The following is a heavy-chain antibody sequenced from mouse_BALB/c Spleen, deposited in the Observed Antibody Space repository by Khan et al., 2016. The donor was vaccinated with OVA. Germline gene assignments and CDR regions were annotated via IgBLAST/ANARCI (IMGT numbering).Heavy chain of an antibody. D-gene: IGHD2-14*01. J-gene: IGHJ3*01. CDR2: INPSNGYT. Sequence: VQLQESGAELARPGASVKMSCKASGYTFTSYTIHWIKERPGQGLEWIGYINPSNGYTNYNQKFKDKATLTTDKSSTTAYLQLSSLTSDDSVVDNCVRDGAYHRNDGWFSYWGQGTLVTVSA. CDR1: GYTFTSYT. CDR3: VRDGAYHRNDGWFSY. V-gene: IGHV1-4*01.